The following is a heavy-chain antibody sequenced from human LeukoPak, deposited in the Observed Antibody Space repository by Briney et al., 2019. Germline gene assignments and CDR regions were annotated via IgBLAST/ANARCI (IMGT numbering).Heavy chain of an antibody. CDR1: GFTLSSYA. J-gene: IGHJ3*02. CDR2: ITGSGDST. CDR3: AKHLLVGGTRGAYAFDI. D-gene: IGHD1-26*01. V-gene: IGHV3-23*01. Sequence: GGSLRLSCAASGFTLSSYAMSWVRQAPGKGLEWVSAITGSGDSTYYADSVKGRFTISRDNSKNTLDLQMNSLRAEDTAGYYCAKHLLVGGTRGAYAFDIWGRGTMVTVSS.